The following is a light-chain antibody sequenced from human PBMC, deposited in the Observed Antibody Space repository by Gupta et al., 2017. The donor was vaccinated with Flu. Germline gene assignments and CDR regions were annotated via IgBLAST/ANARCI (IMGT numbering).Light chain of an antibody. CDR3: QHEENLGVT. CDR1: QDIRRY. V-gene: IGKV1-33*01. Sequence: DFQMTQSPSSLSASVGDRVTITCQTSQDIRRYLNWYQQKSGKAPKLLIYDASNLEIGVPSRFSGSGSGTNFTFTISSLQPEDFATYYCQHEENLGVTFGHGTNV. CDR2: DAS. J-gene: IGKJ3*01.